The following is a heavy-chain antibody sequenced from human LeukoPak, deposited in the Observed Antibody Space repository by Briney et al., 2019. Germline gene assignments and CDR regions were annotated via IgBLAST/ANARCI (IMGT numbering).Heavy chain of an antibody. D-gene: IGHD2-2*01. CDR2: IIPIFGTA. CDR1: GGTFSSYA. V-gene: IGHV1-69*05. Sequence: GASVKVSCKASGGTFSSYAISWVRQAPGQGLEWMGGIIPIFGTANYAQKFQGRVTITTDESTSTAYVELSSLRSEDTAVYYCASPRGYCSSTSCPYDYWGQGTLVTVSS. CDR3: ASPRGYCSSTSCPYDY. J-gene: IGHJ4*02.